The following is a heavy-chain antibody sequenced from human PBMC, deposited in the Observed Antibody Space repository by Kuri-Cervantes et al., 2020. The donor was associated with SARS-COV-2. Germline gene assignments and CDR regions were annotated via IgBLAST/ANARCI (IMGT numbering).Heavy chain of an antibody. Sequence: GESLKISCAASGFTFSSYAMSWVRPAPGKGREWVSAISGSGGSTYYAASVKGLFTISRDNSKNTLYLQMNSLRAEDTAVYYCAKGTRERDWGQGTLVTVSS. CDR1: GFTFSSYA. D-gene: IGHD2-8*02. J-gene: IGHJ4*01. CDR3: AKGTRERD. V-gene: IGHV3-23*01. CDR2: ISGSGGST.